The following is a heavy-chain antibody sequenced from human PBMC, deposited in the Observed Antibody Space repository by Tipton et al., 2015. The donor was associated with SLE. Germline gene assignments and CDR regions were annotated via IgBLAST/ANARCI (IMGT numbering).Heavy chain of an antibody. D-gene: IGHD3-3*01. CDR2: INHSGST. CDR3: ARGNDFWSGNGGY. Sequence: LRLSCAVYGGSFSGYYWSWIRQPPGKGLEWIGEINHSGSTNYNPSLKSRVTISVDTSKNQFSLKLSSVTAADTAVYYCARGNDFWSGNGGYWGQGTLVTVSS. J-gene: IGHJ4*02. CDR1: GGSFSGYY. V-gene: IGHV4-34*01.